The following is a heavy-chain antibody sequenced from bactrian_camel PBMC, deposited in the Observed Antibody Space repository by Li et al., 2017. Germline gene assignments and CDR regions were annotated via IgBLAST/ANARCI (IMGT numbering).Heavy chain of an antibody. CDR2: IVRGTGRT. CDR1: GYMHNIGC. CDR3: TKALVSGAGMGGKYNY. Sequence: VQLVESGGGSVQAGGSLRLSCAASGYMHNIGCMAWFRQAPGNEREGVASIVRGTGRTTYADSVKGRFSISQDNAKNTLYLQLNSLKTEDTAMYYCTKALVSGAGMGGKYNYWGQGTQVTVS. V-gene: IGHV3S1*01. J-gene: IGHJ4*01. D-gene: IGHD6*01.